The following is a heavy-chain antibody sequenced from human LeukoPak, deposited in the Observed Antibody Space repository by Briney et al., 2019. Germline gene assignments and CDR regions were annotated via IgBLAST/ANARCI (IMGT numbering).Heavy chain of an antibody. V-gene: IGHV3-30*04. D-gene: IGHD3-22*01. J-gene: IGHJ4*02. Sequence: PGGSLRLSCAASGFTFSSYAMHWVRQAPGKGLEWVAVISYDGSNKYYADSVKGRFTISRDNIKNALYLQMNSLRAEDTAVYYCAKENYESGFLESWGRGTLVTVSS. CDR1: GFTFSSYA. CDR2: ISYDGSNK. CDR3: AKENYESGFLES.